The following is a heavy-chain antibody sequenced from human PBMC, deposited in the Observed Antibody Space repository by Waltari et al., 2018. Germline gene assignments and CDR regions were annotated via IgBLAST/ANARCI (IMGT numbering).Heavy chain of an antibody. J-gene: IGHJ6*03. CDR3: ARGELVYYNYMDV. CDR1: GFTFRSHW. D-gene: IGHD1-26*01. V-gene: IGHV3-74*01. Sequence: EVQLVESGGGLVQPGGPLRLSCAAHGFTFRSHWMHWVRQAPGKGLVWVSRINSDGSSTRYADSVKGRFTISRDNAKNTLYLQMNSLRADDTAVYYCARGELVYYNYMDVWGKGTTVTVSS. CDR2: INSDGSST.